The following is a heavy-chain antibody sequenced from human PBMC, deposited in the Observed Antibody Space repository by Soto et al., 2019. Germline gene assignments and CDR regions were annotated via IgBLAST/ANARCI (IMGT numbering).Heavy chain of an antibody. D-gene: IGHD6-25*01. Sequence: LKLSCAAPGFTSSSYAMHWVRQAPGKGLEWVSIMSYDGSNKYYVDSVKGRFTISRDNSKNTLYLQMNSLRAEDAAVYYCAKDRYVGYGYRASHSGMYFWSQGSSVTGSS. CDR2: MSYDGSNK. CDR1: GFTSSSYA. V-gene: IGHV3-30*18. J-gene: IGHJ6*02. CDR3: AKDRYVGYGYRASHSGMYF.